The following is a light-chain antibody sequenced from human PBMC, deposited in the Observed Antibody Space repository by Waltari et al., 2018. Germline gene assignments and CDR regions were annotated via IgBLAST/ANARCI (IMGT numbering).Light chain of an antibody. CDR3: HSRDSSSTRF. J-gene: IGLJ2*01. Sequence: SSELTQDPTVSVALGQTVRITCQGDSLRSYSQSWYQQRPGQAHILFLYGQNSRPTGIPDLFSGSISGNTASLTITGAQAEDEADYYCHSRDSSSTRFFGGGTRLTV. CDR1: SLRSYS. CDR2: GQN. V-gene: IGLV3-19*01.